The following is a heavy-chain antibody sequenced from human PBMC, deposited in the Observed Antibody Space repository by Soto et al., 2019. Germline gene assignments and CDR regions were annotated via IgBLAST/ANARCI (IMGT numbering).Heavy chain of an antibody. Sequence: SETLSLTCTVSGYSISSGYYWGWIRQPPGKGLEWIGSIYHSGSTYYNPSLKSRVTISVDTSKNQFSLKLSSGTAADTAVYYCARDLAGEAVAGFDYWGQGTLVTVSS. J-gene: IGHJ4*02. V-gene: IGHV4-38-2*02. D-gene: IGHD6-19*01. CDR2: IYHSGST. CDR1: GYSISSGYY. CDR3: ARDLAGEAVAGFDY.